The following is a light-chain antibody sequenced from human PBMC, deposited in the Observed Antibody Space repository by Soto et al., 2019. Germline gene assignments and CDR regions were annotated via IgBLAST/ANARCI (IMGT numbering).Light chain of an antibody. CDR1: SSDVGGYNY. J-gene: IGLJ1*01. CDR2: EVS. CDR3: SSYASSSTYV. Sequence: QSALTQPPSASGSPGQSVTISCTGTSSDVGGYNYVSWYQQHPGKAPKLMIYEVSNRPSGVSNRFSGSKSGNTASLTISGLQAEDEGDYYCSSYASSSTYVFGSGTKLTVL. V-gene: IGLV2-14*01.